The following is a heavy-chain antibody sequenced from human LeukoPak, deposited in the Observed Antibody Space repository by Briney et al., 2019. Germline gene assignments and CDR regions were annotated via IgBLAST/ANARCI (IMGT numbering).Heavy chain of an antibody. J-gene: IGHJ4*02. CDR2: ISSSGSTI. Sequence: GGSLRLSCAASGFTFSDYYMSWIRQAPGKGLEWVSYISSSGSTIYYADSVKGRFTISRDNSKNTLYLQMNSLRAEDTAVYYCAKDTPSLFYYFDYWGQGTLVTVSS. V-gene: IGHV3-11*04. CDR1: GFTFSDYY. CDR3: AKDTPSLFYYFDY.